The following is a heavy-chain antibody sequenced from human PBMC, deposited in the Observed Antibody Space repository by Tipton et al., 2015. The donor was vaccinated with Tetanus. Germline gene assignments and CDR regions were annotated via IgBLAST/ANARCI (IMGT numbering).Heavy chain of an antibody. D-gene: IGHD3-10*01. CDR2: IYSSGSA. Sequence: TLSLTCSVSDGSSRNYYWSWIRQPPGKGLEWIGNIYSSGSANYNPPLRSRVTISVAASKDRFSLKMISVTPADTAVYYRAGSQSWFAFDIWGQGTIVTVSS. CDR3: AGSQSWFAFDI. V-gene: IGHV4-59*01. J-gene: IGHJ3*02. CDR1: DGSSRNYY.